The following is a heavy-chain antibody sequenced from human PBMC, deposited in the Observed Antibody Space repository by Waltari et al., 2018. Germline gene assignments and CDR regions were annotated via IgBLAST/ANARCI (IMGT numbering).Heavy chain of an antibody. J-gene: IGHJ4*02. Sequence: QVQLVQSGAEVKKPGASVKVSCKASGYTFTGYYMHWVRQAPGQGLEWMGWSNPNSGGTNYAQKFQGRVTTTRDTSISTAYMELSRLRSDDTAVYYCARALEEGQQPQGYWGQGTLVTVSS. CDR3: ARALEEGQQPQGY. V-gene: IGHV1-2*02. CDR2: SNPNSGGT. CDR1: GYTFTGYY. D-gene: IGHD6-13*01.